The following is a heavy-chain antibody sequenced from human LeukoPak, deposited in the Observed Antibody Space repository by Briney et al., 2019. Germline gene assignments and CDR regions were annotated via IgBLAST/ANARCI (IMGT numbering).Heavy chain of an antibody. Sequence: GVSLRLSCAASGFTFSSYWMHWVRQAPGKGRVCVTRISTDGSSTTYADSVKGRFTISRDNDKNTLLRQMDSLRAEDTAVYYCASYLTSIPSGMDVWGQGTTVTVS. D-gene: IGHD2/OR15-2a*01. CDR1: GFTFSSYW. J-gene: IGHJ6*02. CDR2: ISTDGSST. V-gene: IGHV3-74*01. CDR3: ASYLTSIPSGMDV.